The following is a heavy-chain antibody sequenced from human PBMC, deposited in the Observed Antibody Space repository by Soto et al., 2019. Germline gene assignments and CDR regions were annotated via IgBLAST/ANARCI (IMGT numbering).Heavy chain of an antibody. D-gene: IGHD3-22*01. J-gene: IGHJ4*02. CDR1: GGSISSYY. Sequence: SETLSLTCTASGGSISSYYWSWIRQPPEKGLEWIGYIYYSGSTNYNPSLESRVTISVDTSRNQFSLKLSSVTAADTAVYYCARGSYDSRGYSNPFDYWGQGTLVTVSS. V-gene: IGHV4-59*01. CDR2: IYYSGST. CDR3: ARGSYDSRGYSNPFDY.